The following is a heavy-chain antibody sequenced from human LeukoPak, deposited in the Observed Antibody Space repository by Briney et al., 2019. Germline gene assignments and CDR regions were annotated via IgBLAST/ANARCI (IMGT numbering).Heavy chain of an antibody. CDR1: GYTCTGYY. V-gene: IGHV1-2*02. Sequence: ASVKLSCTASGYTCTGYYMHWVRQAPGQGREWMGWINPNSGGTNYAQKLQGRVTMTTDTSTSTAYMELSSLRSDDTAVYYCARDRARTTVVKLSWVDYWGQGTLVTVSS. J-gene: IGHJ4*02. D-gene: IGHD4-23*01. CDR3: ARDRARTTVVKLSWVDY. CDR2: INPNSGGT.